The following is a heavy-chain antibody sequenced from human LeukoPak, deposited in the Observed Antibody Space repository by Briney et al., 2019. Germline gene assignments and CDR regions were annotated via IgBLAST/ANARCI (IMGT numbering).Heavy chain of an antibody. CDR1: GGSFSGYY. Sequence: SETLSLTCAVYGGSFSGYYWNWIRQPPGKGLEWIGYIYYSGSTNYNPSLKSRVTISVDTSKNQFSLKLSSVTAADTAVYYCARSLYYYGSDSFDIWGQGTMVTVSS. CDR2: IYYSGST. V-gene: IGHV4-59*01. D-gene: IGHD3-10*01. CDR3: ARSLYYYGSDSFDI. J-gene: IGHJ3*02.